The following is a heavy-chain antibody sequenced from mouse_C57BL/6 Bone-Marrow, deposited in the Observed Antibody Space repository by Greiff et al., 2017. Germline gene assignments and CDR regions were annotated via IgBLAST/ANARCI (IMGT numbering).Heavy chain of an antibody. CDR2: IDPSDSYT. CDR3: ARLGYGNYVAWFAY. CDR1: GYTFTSYW. J-gene: IGHJ3*01. D-gene: IGHD2-10*02. V-gene: IGHV1-69*01. Sequence: QVQLQQPGAELVMPGASVKLSCKASGYTFTSYWMHWVKQRPGQGLEWIGDIDPSDSYTNYNQKFKGKSTLTVDKSSSTAYMQLSSLTSEDSAVYYCARLGYGNYVAWFAYWGQGTLVTVSA.